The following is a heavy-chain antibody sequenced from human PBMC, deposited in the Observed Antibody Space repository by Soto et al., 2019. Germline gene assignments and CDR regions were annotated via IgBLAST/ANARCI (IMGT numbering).Heavy chain of an antibody. D-gene: IGHD2-2*01. CDR2: IYHSGST. CDR1: GGSISSGGYS. J-gene: IGHJ5*02. CDR3: ARGVVPAARGWFDP. Sequence: QLQLQESGSGLVKPSQTLSLTCAVSGGSISSGGYSWSWIRQPPGKGLEWIGYIYHSGSTYYNPSLKSRVTISVDRAKNQFSLKLSSVTAADTAVYYCARGVVPAARGWFDPWGQGTLVTVSS. V-gene: IGHV4-30-2*01.